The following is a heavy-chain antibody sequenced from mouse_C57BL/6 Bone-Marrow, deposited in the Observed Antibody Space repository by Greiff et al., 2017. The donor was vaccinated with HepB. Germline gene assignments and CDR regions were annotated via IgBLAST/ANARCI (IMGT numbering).Heavy chain of an antibody. CDR2: INPNNGGT. Sequence: EVRLQQSGPELVKPGASVKISCKASGYTFTDYYMNWVKQSHGKSLEWIGDINPNNGGTSYNQKFKGKATLTVDKSSSTAYMELRSLTSEDSAVYFCANGYFPMDYWGQGTSVTVSS. J-gene: IGHJ4*01. D-gene: IGHD2-3*01. CDR1: GYTFTDYY. CDR3: ANGYFPMDY. V-gene: IGHV1-26*01.